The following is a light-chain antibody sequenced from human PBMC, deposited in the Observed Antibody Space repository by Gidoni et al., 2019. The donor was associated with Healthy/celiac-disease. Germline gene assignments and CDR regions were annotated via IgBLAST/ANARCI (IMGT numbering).Light chain of an antibody. CDR3: QQYYSTPLT. V-gene: IGKV4-1*01. J-gene: IGKJ4*01. CDR1: QSVLYSSNNKNY. Sequence: DIVMTQSQDSLAVSLGERATINCKSSQSVLYSSNNKNYVAWYQQKPGQPPKLLIYWASTRESGVPDRFSGRGSGTDFTLTVSSLQAEDVAVYYCQQYYSTPLTFGGGTKVEIK. CDR2: WAS.